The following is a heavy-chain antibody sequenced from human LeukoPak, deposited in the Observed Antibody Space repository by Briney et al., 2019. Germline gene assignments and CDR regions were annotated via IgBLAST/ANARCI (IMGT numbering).Heavy chain of an antibody. D-gene: IGHD1-26*01. Sequence: SVKVSCKASGGTFSSYAISWVRQAPGQGLEWMGRIIPILGIANYAQKFQGRVTITADKSTSTAYMELSSLRSEDTAVYYCARVGATTPFDYWGRGTLVTVSS. CDR3: ARVGATTPFDY. J-gene: IGHJ4*02. V-gene: IGHV1-69*04. CDR2: IIPILGIA. CDR1: GGTFSSYA.